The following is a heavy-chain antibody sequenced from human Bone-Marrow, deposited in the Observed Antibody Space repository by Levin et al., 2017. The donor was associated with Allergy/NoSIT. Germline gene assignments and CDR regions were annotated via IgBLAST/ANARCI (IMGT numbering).Heavy chain of an antibody. Sequence: SETLSLTCTVSGGSISSGDHYWSWIRQPPGKGLEWIGYIYYTGTTYYNPSLKGRVTISIDTSRNQFSLRLNSVTAADTAVYYCARVVDYDILPDYYSPYYCDRWGQGSLVTVSS. J-gene: IGHJ4*02. D-gene: IGHD3-9*01. CDR3: ARVVDYDILPDYYSPYYCDR. V-gene: IGHV4-30-4*01. CDR1: GGSISSGDHY. CDR2: IYYTGTT.